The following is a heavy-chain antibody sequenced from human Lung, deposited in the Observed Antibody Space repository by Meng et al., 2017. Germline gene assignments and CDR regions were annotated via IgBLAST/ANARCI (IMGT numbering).Heavy chain of an antibody. CDR3: ARDEDISAAGKLFGDY. CDR1: GYTFAAYW. D-gene: IGHD6-13*01. CDR2: IDPNNDHT. V-gene: IGHV1-2*06. J-gene: IGHJ4*02. Sequence: QEQLVQSGPEVKKPGASVKLSCKPSGYTFAAYWIHWLRQAPGQGLEWMGRIDPNNDHTQYAQNFQGRVTMTSDTSISTVYTELNGLRSGDTAVYYCARDEDISAAGKLFGDYWGQGTLVTVSS.